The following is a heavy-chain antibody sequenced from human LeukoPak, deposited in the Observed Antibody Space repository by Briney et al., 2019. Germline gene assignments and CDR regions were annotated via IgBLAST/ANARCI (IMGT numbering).Heavy chain of an antibody. CDR2: ISRSGSTL. D-gene: IGHD3-3*02. CDR1: GFIFSRYE. V-gene: IGHV3-48*03. CDR3: ARGPLSPALYFDS. Sequence: GGSLRLSCAASGFIFSRYEMNWVRQAPGRGLDWISYISRSGSTLYYADSVRGRFTISRDNGSSSLYLQMNSLRAEDTAIYYCARGPLSPALYFDSWGQGTLVTVSS. J-gene: IGHJ4*02.